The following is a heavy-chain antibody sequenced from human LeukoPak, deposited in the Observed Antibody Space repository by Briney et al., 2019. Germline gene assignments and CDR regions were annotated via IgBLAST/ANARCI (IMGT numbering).Heavy chain of an antibody. Sequence: SQTLSLTCGVSGDSSSSGSFAWSWIRQPPGKGLEWIGYIYRSGTTHYNPSLKSRVTISADRSKNQFSLRLSSMTATDTAVYYCARHYGPWGQGTLVTVSS. CDR3: ARHYGP. D-gene: IGHD3-16*01. CDR1: GDSSSSGSFA. CDR2: IYRSGTT. J-gene: IGHJ4*02. V-gene: IGHV4-30-2*01.